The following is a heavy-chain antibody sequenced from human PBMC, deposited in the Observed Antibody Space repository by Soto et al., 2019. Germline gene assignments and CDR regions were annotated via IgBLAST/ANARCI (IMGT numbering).Heavy chain of an antibody. CDR2: VKSKSDGGTI. D-gene: IGHD2-2*02. Sequence: GGSLRLSCAASGFTFSNAWMSWVRQAPGKGLEWVGRVKSKSDGGTIHYAAPVKGRLIISRDDSINTVYLEMNSLKTEDTAVYYCTTGTVRAISIGMDVWGQGTTVTVSS. V-gene: IGHV3-15*01. CDR1: GFTFSNAW. J-gene: IGHJ6*02. CDR3: TTGTVRAISIGMDV.